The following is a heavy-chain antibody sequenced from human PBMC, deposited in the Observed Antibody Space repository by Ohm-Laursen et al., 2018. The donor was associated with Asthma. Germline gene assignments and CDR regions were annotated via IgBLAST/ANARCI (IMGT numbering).Heavy chain of an antibody. V-gene: IGHV3-9*01. D-gene: IGHD3-3*01. CDR2: ISWNSGSI. Sequence: SLRLSCAASGFTFDDYAMHWVRQAPGKGLEWVSGISWNSGSIGYADSVRGRFTTSRDNANDLVYLQMNDLRAEDTAVYYCARSSDYDFWSGYLDYYYYYGMDVWGQGTTVTVSS. CDR1: GFTFDDYA. J-gene: IGHJ6*02. CDR3: ARSSDYDFWSGYLDYYYYYGMDV.